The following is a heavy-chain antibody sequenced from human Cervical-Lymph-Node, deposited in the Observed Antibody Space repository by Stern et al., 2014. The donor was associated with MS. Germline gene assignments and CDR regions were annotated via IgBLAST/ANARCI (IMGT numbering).Heavy chain of an antibody. CDR3: TTEIAVAGTEYYLDY. J-gene: IGHJ4*02. CDR1: GFTFSNAW. CDR2: IKSKTDGGTT. D-gene: IGHD6-19*01. Sequence: EQLVESGGGLVKPGGSLRLSCAASGFTFSNAWMSWVRQAPGKGLEWVGRIKSKTDGGTTDYAAPVKGRFTISRDDSKNTLYLQMNSLKTEDTAVYYCTTEIAVAGTEYYLDYWGQGTLVTVSS. V-gene: IGHV3-15*01.